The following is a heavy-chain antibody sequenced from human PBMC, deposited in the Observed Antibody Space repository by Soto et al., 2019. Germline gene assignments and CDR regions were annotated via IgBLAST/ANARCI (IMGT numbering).Heavy chain of an antibody. CDR3: ARDPLSSFAMDV. CDR2: IIPTFGRT. Sequence: GASVKVSCKASGDTFSSYAVSWVRQAPGQGLEWMGRIIPTFGRTNYAQKFQGRFTISADDSTSVVYMELTSLMSEDTAVYYCARDPLSSFAMDVWGQGTTVTVSS. CDR1: GDTFSSYA. D-gene: IGHD3-10*02. V-gene: IGHV1-69*13. J-gene: IGHJ6*02.